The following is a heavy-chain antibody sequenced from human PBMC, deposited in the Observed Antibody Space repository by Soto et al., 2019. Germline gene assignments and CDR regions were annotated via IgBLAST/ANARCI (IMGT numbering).Heavy chain of an antibody. CDR3: ARARGSYGDNWFDP. D-gene: IGHD5-18*01. CDR1: GFTFSSYA. CDR2: ISYDGSNK. Sequence: SGGSLRLSCAASGFTFSSYAMHWVRQAPGKGLEWVAVISYDGSNKYYADSVKGRFTTSRDNSKNTLYLQMNSLRAEDTAVYYCARARGSYGDNWFDPWGQGTLVTVSS. V-gene: IGHV3-30-3*01. J-gene: IGHJ5*02.